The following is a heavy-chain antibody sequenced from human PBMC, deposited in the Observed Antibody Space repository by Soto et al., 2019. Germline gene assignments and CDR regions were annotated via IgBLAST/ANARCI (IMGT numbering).Heavy chain of an antibody. CDR2: INPSGGST. CDR3: ATYIVGATKGFDP. CDR1: GYTFTSYY. Sequence: ASVKVSCKASGYTFTSYYMHWVRQAPGQGLEWMGIINPSGGSTSYAQKFQGRVTMTRDTSTSTVYMELSSLRSEDTAVYYCATYIVGATKGFDPWGQGTLVTVSS. J-gene: IGHJ5*02. D-gene: IGHD1-26*01. V-gene: IGHV1-46*01.